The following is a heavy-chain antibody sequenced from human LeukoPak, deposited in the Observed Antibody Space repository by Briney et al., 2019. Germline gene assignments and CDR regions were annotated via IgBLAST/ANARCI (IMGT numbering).Heavy chain of an antibody. D-gene: IGHD5-24*01. Sequence: GGSLRLSCAASGFTVSSNYMSWVRQAPGKGLEWVSVIYSGGSTYYADSVKGRFTISRDNSKNTLYLQMNSLRAEDTAVYYCASSEDGYNFDYWGQGTLVTVSP. V-gene: IGHV3-66*01. CDR2: IYSGGST. J-gene: IGHJ4*02. CDR3: ASSEDGYNFDY. CDR1: GFTVSSNY.